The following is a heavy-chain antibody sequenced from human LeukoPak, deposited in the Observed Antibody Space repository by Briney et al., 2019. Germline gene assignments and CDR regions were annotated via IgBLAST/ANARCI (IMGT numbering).Heavy chain of an antibody. CDR2: ISAGNGNT. V-gene: IGHV1-3*01. CDR1: GYTFTSYA. CDR3: ARGLGSRSPDY. J-gene: IGHJ4*02. Sequence: ASVKVSCKASGYTFTSYAMHWVRQAPGQRLEWMGWISAGNGNTKYSQKFQGRVTITRDTSASTAYMELSSLRSEDTAVYYCARGLGSRSPDYWGQGTLVTVSS. D-gene: IGHD3-10*02.